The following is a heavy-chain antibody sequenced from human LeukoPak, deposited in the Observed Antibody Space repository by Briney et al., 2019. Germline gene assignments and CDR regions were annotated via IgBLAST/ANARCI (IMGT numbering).Heavy chain of an antibody. Sequence: PGGSLRLSCVASGFTFSTYNMNWVRQAPGKGLEWVSHISPRGTTRYYADCVKGRFTISRDNAKNSLYLKMSSLRVEDSAVYYSASFSIRTGAYYLDVWGKGTTVAVSS. J-gene: IGHJ6*03. V-gene: IGHV3-48*04. CDR1: GFTFSTYN. CDR3: ASFSIRTGAYYLDV. D-gene: IGHD2/OR15-2a*01. CDR2: ISPRGTTR.